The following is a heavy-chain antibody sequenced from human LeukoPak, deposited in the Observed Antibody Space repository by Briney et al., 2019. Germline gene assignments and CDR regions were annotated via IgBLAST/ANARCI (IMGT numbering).Heavy chain of an antibody. J-gene: IGHJ4*02. CDR1: GGTFSSYA. CDR3: ALREFSGYYLVI. V-gene: IGHV1-69*01. D-gene: IGHD3-22*01. Sequence: SVTVSCTASGGTFSSYAISWVRQAPGQGLEWMGGIIPIFGTANYAQKFQGRVTITADESTSTAYMELSSLRSEDTAVYYCALREFSGYYLVIWGQGTLVTVSS. CDR2: IIPIFGTA.